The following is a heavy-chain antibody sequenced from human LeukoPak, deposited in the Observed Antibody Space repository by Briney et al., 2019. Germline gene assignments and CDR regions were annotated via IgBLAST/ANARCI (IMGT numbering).Heavy chain of an antibody. J-gene: IGHJ4*02. D-gene: IGHD6-19*01. CDR1: GFTFSNYA. CDR3: ARGHSSGWFFFDY. V-gene: IGHV3-23*01. CDR2: ISSSGGST. Sequence: GGSLRLSCAASGFTFSNYAMTWVRQAPGKGLEWVSTISSSGGSTHYTESVKGRFTISRDNSKNTVYLQMYSLRAEDTAVFYCARGHSSGWFFFDYWGQGTLVTVSS.